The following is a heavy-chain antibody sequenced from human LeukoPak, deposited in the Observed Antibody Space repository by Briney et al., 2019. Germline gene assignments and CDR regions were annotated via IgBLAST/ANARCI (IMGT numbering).Heavy chain of an antibody. CDR3: ARGAWEYYFDC. J-gene: IGHJ4*02. CDR1: GGSISSYY. D-gene: IGHD1-26*01. Sequence: SETLSLTCTVSGGSISSYYWSWIRQPPGKGLEWIGSIYHSGSTYYNPSLKSRVTISVDTSKNQFSLKLSSVTAADTAVYYCARGAWEYYFDCWGQGTLVTVSS. CDR2: IYHSGST. V-gene: IGHV4-38-2*02.